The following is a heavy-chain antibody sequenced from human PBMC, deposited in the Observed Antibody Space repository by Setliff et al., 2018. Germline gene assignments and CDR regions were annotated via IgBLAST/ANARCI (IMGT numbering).Heavy chain of an antibody. Sequence: PSETLSLTCTVSGASISSYYWSWIRQPPGEGLEWIGYIYSSGNINYNPSLKSRVTMSVDTSKNHFSLNLRSVTAADTAVYYCARLSPYNTGPPFDYWGQGTLVTVSS. CDR1: GASISSYY. J-gene: IGHJ4*02. D-gene: IGHD2-8*02. CDR3: ARLSPYNTGPPFDY. V-gene: IGHV4-4*09. CDR2: IYSSGNI.